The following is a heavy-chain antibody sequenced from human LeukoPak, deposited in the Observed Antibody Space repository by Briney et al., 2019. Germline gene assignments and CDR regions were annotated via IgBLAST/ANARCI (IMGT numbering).Heavy chain of an antibody. Sequence: GGSLRLSCAASGFTFSSYSMNWVRQAPGKGLEWVSSISSSSSYIYYADSVKGRFTISRDNAKNSLYLQMNSLRAEDTAVYYCARDGIAARPGGYYFDYWGQGTLVTVSS. V-gene: IGHV3-21*01. D-gene: IGHD6-6*01. CDR1: GFTFSSYS. J-gene: IGHJ4*02. CDR3: ARDGIAARPGGYYFDY. CDR2: ISSSSSYI.